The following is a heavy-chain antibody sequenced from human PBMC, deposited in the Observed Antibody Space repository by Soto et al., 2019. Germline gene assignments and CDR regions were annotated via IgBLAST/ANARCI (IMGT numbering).Heavy chain of an antibody. CDR2: INPNGGVT. CDR3: ARESGVATAPLDYYYFYMDV. D-gene: IGHD5-12*01. Sequence: QVQLVQSGAEVRKPGASVTVSCRSSGDSFNDYYIHWVRQAPGQGFEWMGWINPNGGVTKYAQKFQGWVSMTRDTSIRTVYMQLSRLRSDDTAVYYCARESGVATAPLDYYYFYMDVWGTGTTVTVSS. V-gene: IGHV1-2*04. CDR1: GDSFNDYY. J-gene: IGHJ6*03.